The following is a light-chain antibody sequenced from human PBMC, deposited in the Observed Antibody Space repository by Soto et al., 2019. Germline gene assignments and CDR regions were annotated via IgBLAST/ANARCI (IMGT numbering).Light chain of an antibody. CDR1: SGHSTYA. J-gene: IGLJ2*01. CDR2: INTDGSH. V-gene: IGLV4-69*01. Sequence: QSVLTQSPSASASLGASVKLTCTLSSGHSTYAIAWHQQQPEKGPRYLMKINTDGSHNKGDGIPDRFSGSSSGAERYLTISSLQSEDEADYYCQTWDTDIVIFGGGTQLTVL. CDR3: QTWDTDIVI.